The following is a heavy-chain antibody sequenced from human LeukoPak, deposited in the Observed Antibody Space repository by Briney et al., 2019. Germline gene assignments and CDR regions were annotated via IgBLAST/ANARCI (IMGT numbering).Heavy chain of an antibody. CDR3: ARAHPNNDYYYGMDV. D-gene: IGHD1-1*01. V-gene: IGHV4-31*11. J-gene: IGHJ6*02. CDR1: GGSFSGYY. Sequence: SETLSLTCAVYGGSFSGYYWSWIRQHPGKGLEWIRYIYYSGSTYYNPSLKSRVTISVDTSKNQFSLKLSSVTAADTAVYYCARAHPNNDYYYGMDVWGQGTTVTVSS. CDR2: IYYSGST.